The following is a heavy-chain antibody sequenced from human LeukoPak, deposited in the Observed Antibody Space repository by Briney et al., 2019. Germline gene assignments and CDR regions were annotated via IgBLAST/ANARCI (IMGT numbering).Heavy chain of an antibody. CDR1: GFTFSNYA. CDR3: AKNTAVRGGHFDY. CDR2: ISYDGSNK. J-gene: IGHJ4*02. V-gene: IGHV3-30*04. Sequence: PGGSLRLSCAASGFTFSNYALHWVRQAPGKGLEWVAVISYDGSNKYYADSVKGRFTVSRDNSKNTLYLQMNSLRPEDTAVYYCAKNTAVRGGHFDYWGQGTLVTVSS. D-gene: IGHD4-23*01.